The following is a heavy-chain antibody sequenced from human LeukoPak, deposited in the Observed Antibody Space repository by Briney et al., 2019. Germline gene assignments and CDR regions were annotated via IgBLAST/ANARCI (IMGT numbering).Heavy chain of an antibody. CDR1: GFTFSSYS. D-gene: IGHD6-6*01. J-gene: IGHJ3*02. CDR3: ARDRRYSSWHYYNTAGAGNDAFDI. Sequence: GGSLRLSCAASGFTFSSYSMHWVRQAPGKGLEWVAFIRYDGSNKYYADSVKGRFTISRDNSKNTLYLQMNSLRAEVTAVYYCARDRRYSSWHYYNTAGAGNDAFDIWGQGTMVTVSS. V-gene: IGHV3-30*02. CDR2: IRYDGSNK.